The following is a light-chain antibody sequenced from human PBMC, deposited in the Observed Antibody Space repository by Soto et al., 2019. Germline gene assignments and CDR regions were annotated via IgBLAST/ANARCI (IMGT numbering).Light chain of an antibody. Sequence: SVLTQPASVSGSPGQSITISCTGTSSDVGGYNYVSWYQQHPGKAPKLMIYAVTDRPSGVSSRFSGSKSGNTASLTISGLQAEDEADYYCSSYTSSSTLFAAGTKVTVL. CDR3: SSYTSSSTL. V-gene: IGLV2-14*01. CDR2: AVT. J-gene: IGLJ1*01. CDR1: SSDVGGYNY.